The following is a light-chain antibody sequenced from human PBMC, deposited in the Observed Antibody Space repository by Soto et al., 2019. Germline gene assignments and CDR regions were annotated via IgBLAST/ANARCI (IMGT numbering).Light chain of an antibody. Sequence: EIVLTQSPGTLSLSPGERATLSCRASQSVSSSYLAWYQQKPGQAPRLLIYGASRRATGIPDRFSGSGSGSDFTLTINRLEPEDFALYYCQQYGSSPPTFGQGTKVDI. V-gene: IGKV3-20*01. CDR1: QSVSSSY. J-gene: IGKJ1*01. CDR2: GAS. CDR3: QQYGSSPPT.